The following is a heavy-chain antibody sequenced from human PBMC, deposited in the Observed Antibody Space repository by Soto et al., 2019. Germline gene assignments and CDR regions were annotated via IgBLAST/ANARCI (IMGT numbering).Heavy chain of an antibody. D-gene: IGHD7-27*01. CDR3: ARGKGPLGYYYGMDD. CDR1: GDTFSRSG. V-gene: IGHV1-69*13. J-gene: IGHJ6*02. CDR2: IIPMFGTA. Sequence: SVKVSCKASGDTFSRSGISWVRQAPGQGLEWLGGIIPMFGTANYIQKLETRITITADDSTSTAYMELKRLRSVDTGVYYCARGKGPLGYYYGMDDWGQGTTVTVS.